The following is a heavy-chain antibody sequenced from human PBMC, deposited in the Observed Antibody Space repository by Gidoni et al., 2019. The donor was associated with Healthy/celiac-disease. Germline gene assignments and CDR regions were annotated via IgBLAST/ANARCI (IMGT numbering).Heavy chain of an antibody. CDR2: TYYRSKWYN. Sequence: QLLGRTYYRSKWYNTYAVSVKSRIIINPDTSKNQFSLQLNSVTHEDTAVYYCVRGTGRHGGKFDPWGQGTLVTVSS. J-gene: IGHJ5*02. V-gene: IGHV6-1*01. D-gene: IGHD3-16*01. CDR3: VRGTGRHGGKFDP.